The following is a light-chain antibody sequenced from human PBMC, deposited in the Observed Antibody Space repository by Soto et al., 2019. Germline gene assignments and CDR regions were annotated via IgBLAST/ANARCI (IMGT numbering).Light chain of an antibody. CDR1: SSNIGRNY. CDR2: RDN. J-gene: IGLJ2*01. CDR3: ATWDDSLGGPV. V-gene: IGLV1-47*01. Sequence: QSVLTQTPSVSGTPGQRVNISCSGSSSNIGRNYVYWYHQFPGTATKLLIYRDNERPSGGLDRFSGAKSGPSASLAIIGLRSGDDADYHCATWDDSLGGPVFGGGTKLTVL.